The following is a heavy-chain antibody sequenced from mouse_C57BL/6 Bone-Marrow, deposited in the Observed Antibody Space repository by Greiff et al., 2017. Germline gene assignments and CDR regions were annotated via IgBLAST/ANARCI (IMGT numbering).Heavy chain of an antibody. CDR1: GYTFTSYW. V-gene: IGHV1-69*01. CDR3: ARDRNYDYDEGTWFAY. Sequence: QVQLQQPGAELVMPGASVKLSCKASGYTFTSYWMHWVKQRPGQGLEWIGEIDPSDSYTNYNQKFKGKSTLTVDKSSSTAYMQLSSLTSEDSAVYYCARDRNYDYDEGTWFAYWGQGTLVTVSA. J-gene: IGHJ3*01. D-gene: IGHD2-4*01. CDR2: IDPSDSYT.